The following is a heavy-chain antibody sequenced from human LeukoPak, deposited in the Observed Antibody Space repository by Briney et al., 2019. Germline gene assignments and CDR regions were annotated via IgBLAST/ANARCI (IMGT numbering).Heavy chain of an antibody. D-gene: IGHD2-21*02. V-gene: IGHV4-59*12. CDR1: GGSISSYY. Sequence: PSETLSLTCTVSGGSISSYYWSWIRQPPGKGLEWIGYIYYSGSTNYNPSLKSRVTISVDTSKNQFSLKLSSVTAADTAVYYCARDKRAVVVTGWYFDLWGRGTLVTVSS. CDR3: ARDKRAVVVTGWYFDL. CDR2: IYYSGST. J-gene: IGHJ2*01.